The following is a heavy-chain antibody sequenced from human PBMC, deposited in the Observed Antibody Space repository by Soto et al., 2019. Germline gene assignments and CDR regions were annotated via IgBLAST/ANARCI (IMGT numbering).Heavy chain of an antibody. V-gene: IGHV3-64D*06. CDR2: ISRDGRIT. CDR3: AKDQWGLSGEWLGGYFDH. Sequence: GGSLRLSCSVSGFNFMRYAMHWVRRAPGRRLEHVSAISRDGRITYYAASVNDRFTITRDNSKNTLYLQMSSLRVDDTAVYYCAKDQWGLSGEWLGGYFDHWGQGTQVTVSS. D-gene: IGHD2-8*02. CDR1: GFNFMRYA. J-gene: IGHJ4*02.